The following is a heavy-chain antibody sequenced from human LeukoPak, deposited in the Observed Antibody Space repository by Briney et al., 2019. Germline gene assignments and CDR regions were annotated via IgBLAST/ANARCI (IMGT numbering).Heavy chain of an antibody. CDR3: TRNSGYETDPFDY. CDR1: GFTFSSYG. V-gene: IGHV3-30*03. Sequence: GGSLRLSCAASGFTFSSYGMHWVRQAPGKGLEWVAVISYDGSNKYYADSVKGRFTISRDNSKNTLYLQMNSLKTEDTAVYYCTRNSGYETDPFDYWGQGTLVTVSS. D-gene: IGHD5-12*01. CDR2: ISYDGSNK. J-gene: IGHJ4*02.